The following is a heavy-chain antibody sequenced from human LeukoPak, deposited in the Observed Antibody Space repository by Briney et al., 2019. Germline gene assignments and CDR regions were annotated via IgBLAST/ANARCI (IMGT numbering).Heavy chain of an antibody. CDR3: ARDRGYSYGSYYYYGMDV. Sequence: PGRSLRLSCAASGFIFTTNEMHWVRQAPGKGLEWVAVISYDGGNKYYASSVKGRFTISRDNSKSTVYLQMNSLRVEDTAVYYCARDRGYSYGSYYYYGMDVWGQGTTVTVSS. CDR1: GFIFTTNE. V-gene: IGHV3-30-3*01. J-gene: IGHJ6*02. D-gene: IGHD5-18*01. CDR2: ISYDGGNK.